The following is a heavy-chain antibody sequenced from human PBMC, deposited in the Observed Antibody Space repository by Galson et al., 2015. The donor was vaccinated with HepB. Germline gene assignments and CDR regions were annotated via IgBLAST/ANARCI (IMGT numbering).Heavy chain of an antibody. Sequence: SETLSLTCTVSVDSASSGTYYYNWIRQPPGEGLEWIGYIYYSDNTSYNPSLKSRVTISVDTSKNQLSLKLSSVTAADTAVYYCARDRGGVYGMDVWGQGTTVTVSS. CDR2: IYYSDNT. J-gene: IGHJ6*02. D-gene: IGHD3-10*01. CDR1: VDSASSGTYY. V-gene: IGHV4-61*01. CDR3: ARDRGGVYGMDV.